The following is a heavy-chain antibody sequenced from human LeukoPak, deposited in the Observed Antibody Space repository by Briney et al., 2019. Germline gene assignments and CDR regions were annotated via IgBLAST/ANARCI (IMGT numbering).Heavy chain of an antibody. CDR1: GYSISSGYY. J-gene: IGHJ4*02. CDR2: IYRSGST. Sequence: SETLSLTYAVSGYSISSGYYWGWIRQPPGKGLEWIGTIYRSGSTYYNSSLQSRVTISVDTSKNQFSLKLRSVTAADTAVYYCARHGDYYVSRTYFWDYWGQGTLVTVSS. V-gene: IGHV4-38-2*01. CDR3: ARHGDYYVSRTYFWDY. D-gene: IGHD3-22*01.